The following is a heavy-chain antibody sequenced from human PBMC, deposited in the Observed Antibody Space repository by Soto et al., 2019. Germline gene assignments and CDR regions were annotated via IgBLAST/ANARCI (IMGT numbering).Heavy chain of an antibody. CDR2: ISYDGSNK. CDR3: AKDLHDYGDYPVDY. Sequence: QVQLVESGGGVVQPGRSLRLSCAASGFTFNTYGMHWVRQAPGKGLEWVATISYDGSNKYYVDSVKGRFTISRDNSKYTLFLQMNSLRAEDTAVSYCAKDLHDYGDYPVDYWGQGTLVTVSS. J-gene: IGHJ4*02. D-gene: IGHD4-17*01. V-gene: IGHV3-30*18. CDR1: GFTFNTYG.